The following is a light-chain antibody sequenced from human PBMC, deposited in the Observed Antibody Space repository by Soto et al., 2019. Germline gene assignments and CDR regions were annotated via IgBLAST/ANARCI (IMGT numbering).Light chain of an antibody. Sequence: DIQMTQSPSSVSAFVGESVTITWHASQRISAFLNWYHQKPGKAPKLLIYSASYLQSGVPSNFSGSGSGTDFTLSIVTLQPEDSGTYFCQQSYRLPLTFGGGTKVEI. J-gene: IGKJ4*01. CDR1: QRISAF. CDR2: SAS. V-gene: IGKV1-39*01. CDR3: QQSYRLPLT.